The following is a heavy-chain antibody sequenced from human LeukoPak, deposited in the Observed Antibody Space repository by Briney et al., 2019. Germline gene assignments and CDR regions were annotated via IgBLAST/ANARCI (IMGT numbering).Heavy chain of an antibody. CDR1: GFTFTSSA. Sequence: KVSCKASGFTFTSSAMQWVRQARGQRLEWIGWIVVGSGNTNYAQKFQERVTITRDMSTSTAYMELSSLRSEDTAVYYCAAGWVCSGGSCYYYFDYWGQGTLVTVSS. J-gene: IGHJ4*02. D-gene: IGHD2-15*01. CDR2: IVVGSGNT. CDR3: AAGWVCSGGSCYYYFDY. V-gene: IGHV1-58*02.